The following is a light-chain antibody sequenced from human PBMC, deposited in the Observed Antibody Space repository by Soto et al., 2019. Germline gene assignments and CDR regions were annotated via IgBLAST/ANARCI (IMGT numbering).Light chain of an antibody. CDR1: SIGTKS. CDR2: DDS. J-gene: IGLJ1*01. Sequence: SYELTQPPSVSVAPGQTASIACGGDSIGTKSVNWYQQRPGQAPVVVVYDDSDRPTGIPERFSGSNSGNTATLTISRVEAVDEADYYCQVWNGRSFQGVFGHGTKVTAL. V-gene: IGLV3-21*02. CDR3: QVWNGRSFQGV.